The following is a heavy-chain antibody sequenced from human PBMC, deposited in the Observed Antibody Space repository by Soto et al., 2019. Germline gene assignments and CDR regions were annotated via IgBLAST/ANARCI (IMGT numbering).Heavy chain of an antibody. V-gene: IGHV1-18*01. CDR3: ARGSMVRGATRPLGDY. Sequence: QVQLVQSGAEVKKPGASVKVSCKASGYTFTSYGISWVRQAPGQGLAWMGWINAYHGNTTYAQKLQGRVTMTTDTSTSTAYMALRSLRSDDTAVYYCARGSMVRGATRPLGDYWGQGTMVTVSS. CDR2: INAYHGNT. D-gene: IGHD3-10*01. J-gene: IGHJ4*02. CDR1: GYTFTSYG.